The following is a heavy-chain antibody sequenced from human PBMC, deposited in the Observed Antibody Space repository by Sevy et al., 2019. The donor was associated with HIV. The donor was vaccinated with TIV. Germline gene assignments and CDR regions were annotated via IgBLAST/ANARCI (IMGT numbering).Heavy chain of an antibody. CDR1: GFTFSSYW. Sequence: GGSLRLSCAASGFTFSSYWMSWVRQAPGKGLEWVANIKQDGSEKYYVDSVKGRFTISRDNTKNSLYLQLNSLSAEDTAVYYCARDWECTGGVCYFMDVWGQGTTVTVSS. CDR2: IKQDGSEK. CDR3: ARDWECTGGVCYFMDV. J-gene: IGHJ6*02. V-gene: IGHV3-7*03. D-gene: IGHD2-8*02.